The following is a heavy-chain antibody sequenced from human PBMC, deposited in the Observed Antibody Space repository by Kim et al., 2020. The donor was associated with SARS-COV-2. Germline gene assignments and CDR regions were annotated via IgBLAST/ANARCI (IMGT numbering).Heavy chain of an antibody. CDR1: GYTFTSYY. CDR2: INPSGGST. Sequence: ASVKVSCKASGYTFTSYYMHWVRQAPGQGLEWMGIINPSGGSTSYAQKFQGRVTMTRDTSTSTVYMELSSLRSEDTAVYYCARGGGSYYDILTGMNWFDPWGQGTLVTVSS. V-gene: IGHV1-46*01. D-gene: IGHD3-9*01. J-gene: IGHJ5*02. CDR3: ARGGGSYYDILTGMNWFDP.